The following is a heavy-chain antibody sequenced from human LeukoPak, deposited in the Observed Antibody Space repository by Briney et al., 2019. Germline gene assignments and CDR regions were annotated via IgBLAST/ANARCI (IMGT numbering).Heavy chain of an antibody. D-gene: IGHD2-15*01. Sequence: GGSLTLSCTASGFTFSSYAMSWVRQAPGKGLEWVSAISGSGGSTYYADSVKGRFTISRDNSKNTLYLQMNSLRAEDTAVYYCAKDPLDIYYYYMDVWGKGTTVTVSS. CDR2: ISGSGGST. CDR3: AKDPLDIYYYYMDV. V-gene: IGHV3-23*01. CDR1: GFTFSSYA. J-gene: IGHJ6*03.